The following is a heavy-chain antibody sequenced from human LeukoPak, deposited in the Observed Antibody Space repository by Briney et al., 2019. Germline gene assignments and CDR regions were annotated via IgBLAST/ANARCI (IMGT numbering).Heavy chain of an antibody. D-gene: IGHD1-1*01. V-gene: IGHV6-1*01. Sequence: SQTLSLTCAISGDSVSSNSAAWNWIRQSPSRGLEWLGRTYFRSKWYNDYGVSVKSRIIINADTSKNHFSLQLNSVTPEDTAVYFCARNGIGTTYDAFGIWGQGTMVTVSS. J-gene: IGHJ3*02. CDR3: ARNGIGTTYDAFGI. CDR1: GDSVSSNSAA. CDR2: TYFRSKWYN.